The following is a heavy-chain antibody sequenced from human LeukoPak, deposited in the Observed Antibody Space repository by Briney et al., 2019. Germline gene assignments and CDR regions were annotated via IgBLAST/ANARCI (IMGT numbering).Heavy chain of an antibody. CDR3: ARQECNGGSCYSRAIWFDP. J-gene: IGHJ5*02. D-gene: IGHD2-15*01. Sequence: SETLSVTCNVSGGSISDTSYYWGWIRQPPGKGLEWIGSIYHTGTTYYSPSLKSRVTISVHTSKNQSSLKLSSVTAADTAVYYCARQECNGGSCYSRAIWFDPWGQGTLVTVSS. CDR2: IYHTGTT. V-gene: IGHV4-39*01. CDR1: GGSISDTSYY.